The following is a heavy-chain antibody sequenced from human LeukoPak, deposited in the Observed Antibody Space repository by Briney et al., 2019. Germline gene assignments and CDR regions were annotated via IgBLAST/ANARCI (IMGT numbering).Heavy chain of an antibody. CDR2: MNPNSGNT. J-gene: IGHJ6*04. CDR1: GYTFTSYD. D-gene: IGHD3-3*01. V-gene: IGHV1-8*01. Sequence: GASVKDSCKASGYTFTSYDINWVRQATGQGLEWMGWMNPNSGNTGYAQKFQGRVTITRNTSISTAYMELSSLRSEDTAVYYCARGQRYGDFWSRGNVWGKGTTVTVSS. CDR3: ARGQRYGDFWSRGNV.